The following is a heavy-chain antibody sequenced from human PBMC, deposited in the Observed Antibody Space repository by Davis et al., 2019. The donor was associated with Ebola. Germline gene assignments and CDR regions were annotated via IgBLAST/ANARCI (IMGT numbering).Heavy chain of an antibody. CDR3: ARTAKTSVSASGLGYTYFDS. CDR1: GGSFSEYL. J-gene: IGHJ4*02. Sequence: SETLSLTCAVYGGSFSEYLWSWIRQSPGKGLEWIGKISHGGVSDYNPSLKSRVIMSVDPSKNQFALRVNSLTVADAAVYYCARTAKTSVSASGLGYTYFDSWSQGTLVTVSS. V-gene: IGHV4-34*01. CDR2: ISHGGVS. D-gene: IGHD1-1*01.